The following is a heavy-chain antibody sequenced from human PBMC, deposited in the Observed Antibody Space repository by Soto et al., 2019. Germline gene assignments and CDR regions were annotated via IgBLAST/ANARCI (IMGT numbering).Heavy chain of an antibody. CDR2: VIPIFGTP. J-gene: IGHJ3*02. CDR3: ARKRGAVTYAFDI. V-gene: IGHV1-69*12. Sequence: QVQLVQSGAEVKKPGSSVKVSCKASGGTFSNNGVSWVRQAPGQGLEWMGGVIPIFGTPNYAQKFQGRVTITADESTSTAYMELSSLRSEDTAMYYCARKRGAVTYAFDIWGQGTMVTVSS. CDR1: GGTFSNNG. D-gene: IGHD4-17*01.